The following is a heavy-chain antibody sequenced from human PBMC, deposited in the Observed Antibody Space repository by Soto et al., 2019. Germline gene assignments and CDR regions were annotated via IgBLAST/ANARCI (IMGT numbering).Heavy chain of an antibody. CDR2: ISYDGRNE. CDR1: GFTFSRYA. D-gene: IGHD6-19*01. J-gene: IGHJ6*02. V-gene: IGHV3-30*18. Sequence: QVKLVESGGDVVQPGRSLRLSCVASGFTFSRYAMHWVRQAPGKGLKWVAIISYDGRNEYYADSVKGRFTISRDNSKNTLYLQMNSLRAEDTAVYYCTKGRGGWRNYGMDVWGQGTTVTVSS. CDR3: TKGRGGWRNYGMDV.